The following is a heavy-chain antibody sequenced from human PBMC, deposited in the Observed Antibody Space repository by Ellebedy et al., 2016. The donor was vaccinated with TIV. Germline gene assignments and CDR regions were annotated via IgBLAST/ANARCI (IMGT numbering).Heavy chain of an antibody. V-gene: IGHV1-46*01. CDR1: GYTFTSYY. J-gene: IGHJ4*02. CDR3: ARSYDFNEGSYRFPPDY. D-gene: IGHD3-16*02. Sequence: ASVKVSCXASGYTFTSYYIHWVRQAPGQGLEWMGKINPRNGTANYIQNFQGRVTMTRDTSTSTVYMELSSLRSEDTAVYYCARSYDFNEGSYRFPPDYWGQGTLVTVSS. CDR2: INPRNGTA.